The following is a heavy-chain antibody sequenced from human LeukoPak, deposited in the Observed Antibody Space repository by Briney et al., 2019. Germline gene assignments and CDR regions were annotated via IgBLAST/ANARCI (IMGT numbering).Heavy chain of an antibody. D-gene: IGHD2-2*02. CDR2: INHSGST. J-gene: IGHJ4*02. CDR1: GGSFSGYY. Sequence: PSETLSLTCAVYGGSFSGYYWSWIRRPPGKGLEWIGEINHSGSTNYNPSLKGRVTISVDTSKNQSSLKLSSVTAADTAVYYCASQRKCSSTSCYRRFDYWGQGTLVTVSS. V-gene: IGHV4-34*01. CDR3: ASQRKCSSTSCYRRFDY.